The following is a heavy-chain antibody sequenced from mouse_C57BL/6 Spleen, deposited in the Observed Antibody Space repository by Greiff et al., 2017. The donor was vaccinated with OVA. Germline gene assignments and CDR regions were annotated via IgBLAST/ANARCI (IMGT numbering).Heavy chain of an antibody. V-gene: IGHV5-17*01. CDR3: AGLFYYAMDY. J-gene: IGHJ4*01. CDR1: GFTFSDYG. Sequence: EVKLQESGGGLVKPGGSLKLSCAASGFTFSDYGMHWVRQAPEKGLEWVAYISSGSSTIYYADTVKGRFTISRDNAKNTLFLQMTSLRSEDTAMYYCAGLFYYAMDYWGQGTSVTVSS. CDR2: ISSGSSTI.